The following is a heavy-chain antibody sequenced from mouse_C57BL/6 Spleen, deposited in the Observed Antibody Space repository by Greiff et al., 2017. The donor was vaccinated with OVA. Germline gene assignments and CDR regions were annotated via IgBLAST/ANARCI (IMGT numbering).Heavy chain of an antibody. J-gene: IGHJ3*01. CDR3: ARSRYYYFAY. CDR1: GYAFTNYL. CDR2: INPGSGGT. Sequence: QVQLKESGAELVRPGTSVKVSCKASGYAFTNYLIEWVKQRPGQGLEWIGVINPGSGGTNYNENFKGKATLTADKSSSTAYMQLSSLTSEDSAVYFCARSRYYYFAYWGQGTLVTVSA. D-gene: IGHD1-1*01. V-gene: IGHV1-54*01.